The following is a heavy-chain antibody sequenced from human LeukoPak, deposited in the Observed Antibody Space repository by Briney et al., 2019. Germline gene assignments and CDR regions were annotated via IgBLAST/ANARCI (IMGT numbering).Heavy chain of an antibody. V-gene: IGHV3-23*01. CDR2: TSDRGDYT. Sequence: GSLRLSCAASGFTFTSYSMSWVRQAPGKGLEWVSGTSDRGDYTYYADSMKGRFTISRDNSKNTLYLQMNSLRAEDTALYFCAKKAQYNGNYPLDYWGQGTLVTVSS. CDR3: AKKAQYNGNYPLDY. D-gene: IGHD1-26*01. J-gene: IGHJ4*02. CDR1: GFTFTSYS.